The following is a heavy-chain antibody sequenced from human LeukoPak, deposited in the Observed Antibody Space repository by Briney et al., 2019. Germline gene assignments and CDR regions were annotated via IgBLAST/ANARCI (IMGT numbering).Heavy chain of an antibody. Sequence: GGSLRLSCAASGFTFSSYSMNLVRQAPGKGLEWVSSISSSSSYIYYADSVKGRFTISRDNAKNSLYLQMNSLRAEDTAVYYCARDFGFSNPFFDYWGQGTLVTVSS. CDR1: GFTFSSYS. J-gene: IGHJ4*02. V-gene: IGHV3-21*01. D-gene: IGHD3-3*01. CDR2: ISSSSSYI. CDR3: ARDFGFSNPFFDY.